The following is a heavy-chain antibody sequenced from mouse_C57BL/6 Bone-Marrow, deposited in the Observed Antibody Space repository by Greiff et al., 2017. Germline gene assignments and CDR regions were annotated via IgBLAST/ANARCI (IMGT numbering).Heavy chain of an antibody. V-gene: IGHV1-59*01. CDR3: ARWMGYDYDGVFAY. CDR1: GYTFTSYW. D-gene: IGHD2-4*01. J-gene: IGHJ3*01. CDR2: IDPSDSYT. Sequence: VQLQQPGAELVRPGTSVKLSCKASGYTFTSYWMHWVKQRPGQGLEWIGVIDPSDSYTNYNQKFKGKATLTVDTSSSAAYMQLSSLTSEDSAVYYCARWMGYDYDGVFAYWGQGTLVTVSA.